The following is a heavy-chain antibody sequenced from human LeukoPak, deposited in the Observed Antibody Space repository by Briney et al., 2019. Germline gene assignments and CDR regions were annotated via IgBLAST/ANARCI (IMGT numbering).Heavy chain of an antibody. CDR3: ARSNWGHFDY. D-gene: IGHD7-27*01. V-gene: IGHV4-59*01. CDR2: IYYSGST. Sequence: PSETLSLTCTVSGGSISSYYWSWIRQPPGKGLEWNGYIYYSGSTNYNPSLKSRVTISVDTSKNQFSLKLSSVTAADTAVYYCARSNWGHFDYWGQGTLVTVSS. CDR1: GGSISSYY. J-gene: IGHJ4*02.